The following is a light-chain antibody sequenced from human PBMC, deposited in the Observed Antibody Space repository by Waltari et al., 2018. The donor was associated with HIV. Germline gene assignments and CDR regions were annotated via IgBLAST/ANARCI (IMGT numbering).Light chain of an antibody. CDR3: TAWDDGLSDPV. V-gene: IGLV1-44*01. Sequence: QSVLTQPPSASGTPGQRVTISCSGSSSNIGSNTVNWYQQLPGTAPKLLIYSNNQRPSGGPDRVSGSKSGTSASLAISGLQSEDEADYYCTAWDDGLSDPVFGGGTKLTVL. CDR2: SNN. J-gene: IGLJ3*02. CDR1: SSNIGSNT.